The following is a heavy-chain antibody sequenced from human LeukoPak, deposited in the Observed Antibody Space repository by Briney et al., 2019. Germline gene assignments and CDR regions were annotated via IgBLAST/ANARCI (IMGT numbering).Heavy chain of an antibody. J-gene: IGHJ4*02. CDR2: ISAYNGNT. Sequence: ASVKVSCKASGYTLTSYGISWVRQAPGQGLEWMGWISAYNGNTNYAQKLQGRVTMTTDTSTSTAYMELRSLRSDDTAVYYCARAARGYSYGYPSDYWGQGTLVTVSS. CDR3: ARAARGYSYGYPSDY. CDR1: GYTLTSYG. D-gene: IGHD5-18*01. V-gene: IGHV1-18*01.